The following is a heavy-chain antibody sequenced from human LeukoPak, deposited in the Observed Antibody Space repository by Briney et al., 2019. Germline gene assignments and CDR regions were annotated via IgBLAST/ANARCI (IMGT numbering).Heavy chain of an antibody. J-gene: IGHJ4*02. Sequence: PGGSLRLSCAASGFTFDDYAMHWVRQAPGKGLEWVSLISWDGGYTYYADSVEGRFTISRDNSKHSLYRQMNSVRTEDTALYYCAKDSLNSRPAGHYGDYYFDYWGQGTLVTVSS. D-gene: IGHD4-17*01. CDR3: AKDSLNSRPAGHYGDYYFDY. CDR2: ISWDGGYT. V-gene: IGHV3-43D*03. CDR1: GFTFDDYA.